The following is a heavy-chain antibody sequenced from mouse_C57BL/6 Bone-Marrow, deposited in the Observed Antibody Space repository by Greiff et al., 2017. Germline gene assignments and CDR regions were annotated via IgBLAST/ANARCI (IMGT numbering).Heavy chain of an antibody. CDR2: ISYDGSN. J-gene: IGHJ2*01. CDR3: AREADY. Sequence: EVKLMESGPGLVKPSQSLSLTCSVTGYSITSGYYWNWIRQFPGNKLEWMGYISYDGSNNYNPSLKNRISITRDTSKNQFFLKLNSVTTEDTATYYCAREADYWGQGTTLTASS. CDR1: GYSITSGYY. V-gene: IGHV3-6*01.